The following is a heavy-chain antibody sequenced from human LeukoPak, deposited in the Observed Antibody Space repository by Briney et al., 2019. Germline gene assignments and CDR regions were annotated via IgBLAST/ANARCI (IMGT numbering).Heavy chain of an antibody. CDR3: ARVEEGYGSGRRENYYYYYMDV. J-gene: IGHJ6*03. CDR1: GGSIRNYY. Sequence: SETLSLTCTVSGGSIRNYYWGWIRQPPGKGLEWIGYIHYSGSTNYNHSLKSRVTISVDTSKNQFSLKLSSVTAADTAVYYCARVEEGYGSGRRENYYYYYMDVWGKGTTVTLSS. CDR2: IHYSGST. D-gene: IGHD3-10*01. V-gene: IGHV4-59*01.